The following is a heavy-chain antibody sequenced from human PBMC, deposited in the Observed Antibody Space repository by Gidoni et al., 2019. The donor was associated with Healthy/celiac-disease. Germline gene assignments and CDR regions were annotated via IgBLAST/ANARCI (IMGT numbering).Heavy chain of an antibody. J-gene: IGHJ4*02. CDR3: AKDLDIVVVPATFDY. D-gene: IGHD2-2*01. CDR2: ISGSGGST. V-gene: IGHV3-23*01. CDR1: GFRFISYA. Sequence: EVQLLESGGGLVQPGGSLRLSWSASGFRFISYAMRWVRPATGKGLGWVSAISGSGGSTYYADSVKGRFTISRDNSKNTLYLQMNSLRAEDTAVYYCAKDLDIVVVPATFDYWGQGTLVTVSS.